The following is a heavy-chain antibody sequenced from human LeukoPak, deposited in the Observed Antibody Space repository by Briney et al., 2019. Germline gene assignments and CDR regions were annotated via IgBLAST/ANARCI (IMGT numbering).Heavy chain of an antibody. D-gene: IGHD4-17*01. CDR1: GFTFSSHG. Sequence: PGGTLRLSCAASGFTFSSHGMNWVRQAPGKGLEWVSGISGSGVITYYADSVKGRFTISRDNAKNSLYLHMSGLRAEDTAVYYCAGDNIENGDLDYLDYWGQGTLVTVSS. CDR2: ISGSGVIT. CDR3: AGDNIENGDLDYLDY. J-gene: IGHJ4*02. V-gene: IGHV3-48*04.